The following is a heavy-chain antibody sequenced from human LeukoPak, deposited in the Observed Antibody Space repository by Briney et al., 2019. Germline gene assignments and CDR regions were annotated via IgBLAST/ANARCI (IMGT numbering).Heavy chain of an antibody. D-gene: IGHD3-10*02. J-gene: IGHJ6*03. CDR3: AELSITMIGGV. CDR1: GFTFSSYE. Sequence: QPGGSLRLSCAASGFTFSSYERNWVRQAPGQGLEWVSYISSSGSTIYYADSVKGRFTISRDNAKNSLYLQMNSLRAEDTAVYYCAELSITMIGGVWGKGTTVTIAS. V-gene: IGHV3-48*03. CDR2: ISSSGSTI.